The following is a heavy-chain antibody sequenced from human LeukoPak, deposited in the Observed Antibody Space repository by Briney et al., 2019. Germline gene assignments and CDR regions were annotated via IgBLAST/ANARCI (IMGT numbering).Heavy chain of an antibody. V-gene: IGHV3-74*01. D-gene: IGHD2-15*01. CDR3: ARALVIRYCSGGSCYTPTTPTGDYYYYYGMDV. Sequence: QPGGSLRLSCAASGFTFSSYWMHWVRQAPGKGLVWVSRINSDGSSTSYADSVKGRFTISRDNAENTLYLQMNSLRAEDTAVYYCARALVIRYCSGGSCYTPTTPTGDYYYYYGMDVWGQETTVTVSS. J-gene: IGHJ6*02. CDR2: INSDGSST. CDR1: GFTFSSYW.